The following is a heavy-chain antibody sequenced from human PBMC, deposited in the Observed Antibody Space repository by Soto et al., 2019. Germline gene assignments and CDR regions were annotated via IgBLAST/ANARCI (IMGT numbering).Heavy chain of an antibody. Sequence: GGPLRLSCNSSGFTVRSSYMSWVRQAPGMGLEWVAVIESGGSTHYADSVKGRFTISRDNSKNMIYLQLHTLRAEDTAVYYCAKXLGPLRLLNYYFYGLDVWGQGTTVTVSS. V-gene: IGHV3-53*01. D-gene: IGHD2-15*01. CDR3: AKXLGPLRLLNYYFYGLDV. CDR2: IESGGST. CDR1: GFTVRSSY. J-gene: IGHJ6*02.